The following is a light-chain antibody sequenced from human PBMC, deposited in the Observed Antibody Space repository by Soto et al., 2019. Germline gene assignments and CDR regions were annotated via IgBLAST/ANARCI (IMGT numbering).Light chain of an antibody. J-gene: IGKJ3*01. CDR1: QSVSNTY. V-gene: IGKV3-20*01. Sequence: EIVLTQSPGTLSLSPGERATLSCRASQSVSNTYLAWYQQKPGQAPRLLIYGASSRATGIPDRFSGSGSGTDFTLTISRLEPEDFAVYYCQHYGSSLFTFGPGTKVDIK. CDR2: GAS. CDR3: QHYGSSLFT.